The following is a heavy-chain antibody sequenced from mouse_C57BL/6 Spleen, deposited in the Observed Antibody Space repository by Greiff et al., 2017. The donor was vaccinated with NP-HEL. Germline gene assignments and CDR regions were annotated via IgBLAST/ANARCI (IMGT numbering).Heavy chain of an antibody. CDR1: GYTFTSYW. J-gene: IGHJ2*01. CDR3: ARRVITTVVATGYFDY. D-gene: IGHD1-1*01. Sequence: VQLQQPGAELVKPGASVKMSCKASGYTFTSYWITWVKQRPGQGLEWIGDIYPGSGSTNYNEKFKSKATLTVDTSSSTAYMQLSSLTSEDSAVYYCARRVITTVVATGYFDYWGQGTTLTVSS. CDR2: IYPGSGST. V-gene: IGHV1-55*01.